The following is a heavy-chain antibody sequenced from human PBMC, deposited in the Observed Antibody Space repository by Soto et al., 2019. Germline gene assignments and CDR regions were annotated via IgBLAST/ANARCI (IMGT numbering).Heavy chain of an antibody. CDR2: IFWDDDK. D-gene: IGHD3-3*01. CDR1: GFSLNTGGVG. CDR3: AHRMGQYNFWNVGYFDF. J-gene: IGHJ4*02. V-gene: IGHV2-5*02. Sequence: QITLMESGPTLVNPTQTLTLTCTFSGFSLNTGGVGVGWIRQPPGKALEWLAVIFWDDDKRYSPSLKSRLTIFKDTSKNQVVLLMTNMEPVDTATYYCAHRMGQYNFWNVGYFDFWGQGILVTVSS.